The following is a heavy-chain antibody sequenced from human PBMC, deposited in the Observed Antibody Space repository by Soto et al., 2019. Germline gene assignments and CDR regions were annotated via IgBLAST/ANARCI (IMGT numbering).Heavy chain of an antibody. D-gene: IGHD4-17*01. CDR2: IIPILGIA. J-gene: IGHJ3*02. CDR1: GGTFSSYT. V-gene: IGHV1-69*02. Sequence: SVKVSCKASGGTFSSYTISWVRQAPGQRLEWMGRIIPILGIANYAQKFQGRVTTTADKSTSTAYIELSSLRSEDTAVYYCARVEGYYGDPDAFDIWGQGTMVTVSS. CDR3: ARVEGYYGDPDAFDI.